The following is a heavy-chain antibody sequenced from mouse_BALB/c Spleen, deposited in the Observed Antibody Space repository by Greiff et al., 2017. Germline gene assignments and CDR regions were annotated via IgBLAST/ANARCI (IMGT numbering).Heavy chain of an antibody. CDR2: IRLKSNNYAT. V-gene: IGHV6-6*02. CDR1: GFTFSNYW. CDR3: TRDYGNYDGYFDV. J-gene: IGHJ1*01. D-gene: IGHD2-1*01. Sequence: EVKLVESGGGLVQPGGSMKLSCVASGFTFSNYWMNWVRQSPEKGLEWVAEIRLKSNNYATHYAESVKGRFTISRDDSKSSVYLQMNNLRAEDTGIYYCTRDYGNYDGYFDVWGAGTTVTVSS.